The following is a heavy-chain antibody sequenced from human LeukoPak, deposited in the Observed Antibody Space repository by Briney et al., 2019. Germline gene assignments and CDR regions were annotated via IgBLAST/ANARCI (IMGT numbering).Heavy chain of an antibody. CDR1: GGSISSYY. V-gene: IGHV4-59*01. D-gene: IGHD1-26*01. Sequence: MASETLSLTCIVSGGSISSYYWSWIRQAPGKGLEWIGYIYYSGSTNYNPSLKSRVAISVDTSKNQFSLKVTSVTAADTAVYYCARGRELLRGFYYYYYMDVWGKGTTVTISS. CDR2: IYYSGST. CDR3: ARGRELLRGFYYYYYMDV. J-gene: IGHJ6*03.